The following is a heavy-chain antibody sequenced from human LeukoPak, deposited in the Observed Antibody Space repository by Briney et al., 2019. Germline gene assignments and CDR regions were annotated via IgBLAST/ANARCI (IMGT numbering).Heavy chain of an antibody. J-gene: IGHJ5*02. CDR2: IYNSGRT. CDR3: AREGSGSYYNWFDP. CDR1: GDSVIYSY. V-gene: IGHV4-59*02. D-gene: IGHD3-10*01. Sequence: SETLSLTCTVSGDSVIYSYWNWLRQPPGKGLEWIGHIYNSGRTNYNPSLKSRVTISVDTSRNQFSLKLSSVTAADTAVYYCAREGSGSYYNWFDPWGQGTLVTVSS.